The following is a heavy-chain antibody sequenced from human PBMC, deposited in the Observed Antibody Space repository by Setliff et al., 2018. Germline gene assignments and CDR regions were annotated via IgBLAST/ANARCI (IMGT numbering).Heavy chain of an antibody. CDR2: VYHNGAT. V-gene: IGHV4-38-2*02. D-gene: IGHD5-12*01. CDR3: ARHMVWSGDED. CDR1: GYAVTTGYY. J-gene: IGHJ4*02. Sequence: SETLSLTCSVSGYAVTTGYYWGWIRQAPGTGLQWIGSVYHNGATYYNPPLKSRVTISIDTSKNQFSLKVTSVTAADTAVYYCARHMVWSGDEDWGPGTLVNV.